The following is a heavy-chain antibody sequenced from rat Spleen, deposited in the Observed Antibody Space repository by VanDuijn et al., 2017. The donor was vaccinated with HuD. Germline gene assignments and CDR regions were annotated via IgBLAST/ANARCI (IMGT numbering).Heavy chain of an antibody. V-gene: IGHV5S13*01. CDR2: ISSGGGNT. CDR1: GFTFSSYW. D-gene: IGHD5-1*01. J-gene: IGHJ1*01. Sequence: EVQLVETGGGLVQPGRSLKLSCVASGFTFSSYWMYWVRQAPGKGLEWVASISSGGGNTYYRDSVKGRFTLSRDNAKNTQYLQMDSLRSEDTATYYCARHPQLGVFWYFDFWGPGTMVTVSS. CDR3: ARHPQLGVFWYFDF.